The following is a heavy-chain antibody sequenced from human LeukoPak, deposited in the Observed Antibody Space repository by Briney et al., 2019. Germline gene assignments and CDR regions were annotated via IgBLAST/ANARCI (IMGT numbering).Heavy chain of an antibody. CDR1: GGSFSGYY. Sequence: SETLSLTCAVYGGSFSGYYWSWIRQPPGKGLEWIGEINHSGRTNYNPSLKSRVTISVDTSKNQFSLKLSSVTAADTAVYYCARGRYYGSGSFDWFDPWGQGTLVTVSS. D-gene: IGHD3-10*01. CDR2: INHSGRT. J-gene: IGHJ5*02. CDR3: ARGRYYGSGSFDWFDP. V-gene: IGHV4-34*01.